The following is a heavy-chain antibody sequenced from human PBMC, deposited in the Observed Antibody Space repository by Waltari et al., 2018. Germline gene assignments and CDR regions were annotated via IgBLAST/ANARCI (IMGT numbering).Heavy chain of an antibody. V-gene: IGHV7-4-1*02. J-gene: IGHJ4*02. CDR3: ARGEWLVPFDY. Sequence: QVQLVQSGSELKKPGASVKVYCKASGYTFTSYAMNWVRQAPGQGLECMGWINTNTGTPTYAHGFTGRFVFTLDTSVSTAYLHISSLKAEDTAVYYCARGEWLVPFDYWGQGTLVTVSS. CDR1: GYTFTSYA. CDR2: INTNTGTP. D-gene: IGHD6-19*01.